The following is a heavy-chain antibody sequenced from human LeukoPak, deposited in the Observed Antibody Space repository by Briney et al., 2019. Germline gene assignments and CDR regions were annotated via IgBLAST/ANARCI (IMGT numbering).Heavy chain of an antibody. CDR1: GGSFSGYY. CDR2: INHSGST. V-gene: IGHV4-34*01. D-gene: IGHD6-13*01. J-gene: IGHJ6*02. CDR3: ARVPTGGIAAAGSPLGVYYYYYGMDV. Sequence: PSETLSLTCAVYGGSFSGYYWSWIRQPPGKGLEWIGEINHSGSTNYSPSLKSRVTISVDTSKNQFSLKLSSVTAADTAVYYCARVPTGGIAAAGSPLGVYYYYYGMDVWGQGTTVTVSS.